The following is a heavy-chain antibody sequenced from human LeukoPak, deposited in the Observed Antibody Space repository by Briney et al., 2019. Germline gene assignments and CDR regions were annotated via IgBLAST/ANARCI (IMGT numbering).Heavy chain of an antibody. V-gene: IGHV3-30-3*01. D-gene: IGHD3-22*01. J-gene: IGHJ3*02. Sequence: GGSLRLSCAASGFTFSTYALHWVRQAPGKGLEWVAVISYDGNNIYYVDSVKGRFTISRDNSKNTLYLQMNSLRAEDTAVYYCARLDSSGPDMWGQGTMVTVSS. CDR1: GFTFSTYA. CDR3: ARLDSSGPDM. CDR2: ISYDGNNI.